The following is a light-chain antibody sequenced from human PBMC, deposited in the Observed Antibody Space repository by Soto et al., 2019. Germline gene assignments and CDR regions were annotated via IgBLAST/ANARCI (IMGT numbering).Light chain of an antibody. V-gene: IGLV2-14*01. CDR1: NSDVGRYNY. CDR2: EVS. Sequence: QSALTQPASVSGSPGQSITISCTGTNSDVGRYNYVSWYQQHPGKAPKLIIYEVSNRPSGVSSRFSGSKSGNTASLTISGLQAEDEADYHCSSYTRTSSLYVFGPGTKVTVL. CDR3: SSYTRTSSLYV. J-gene: IGLJ1*01.